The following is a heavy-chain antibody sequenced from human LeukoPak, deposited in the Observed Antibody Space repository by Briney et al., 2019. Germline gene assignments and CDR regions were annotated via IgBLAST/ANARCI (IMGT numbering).Heavy chain of an antibody. J-gene: IGHJ4*02. CDR1: GFTFGDYA. CDR3: TVERGYSYDYYFDY. Sequence: GGSLRLSCTASGFTFGDYAMSWFRQAPGKGLEWVGFIRSKAYGGTTEYAASVKGRFTISRDDSKSIAYLQMNSLKTEDTAVYYCTVERGYSYDYYFDYWGQGTLVTVSS. D-gene: IGHD5-18*01. V-gene: IGHV3-49*03. CDR2: IRSKAYGGTT.